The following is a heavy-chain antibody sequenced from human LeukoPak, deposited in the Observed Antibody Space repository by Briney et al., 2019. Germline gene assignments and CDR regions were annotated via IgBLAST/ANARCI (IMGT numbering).Heavy chain of an antibody. CDR3: ARGHCSSSSCAAGWFDP. CDR2: ISYSGST. CDR1: GGSISSYY. D-gene: IGHD2-15*01. J-gene: IGHJ5*02. V-gene: IGHV4-59*01. Sequence: PSETLSLTCTVSGGSISSYYWSWIRQPPGKALEWIGYISYSGSTNYKSSLKSRVTISGDTSKNQFSLKLRSVTAADTAVYYCARGHCSSSSCAAGWFDPWGQGTLVTVSS.